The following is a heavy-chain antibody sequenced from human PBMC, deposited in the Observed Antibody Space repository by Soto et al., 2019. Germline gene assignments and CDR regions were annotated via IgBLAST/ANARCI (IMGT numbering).Heavy chain of an antibody. CDR3: ARYYYDSSGYGGFDY. Sequence: PGGSLRLSCAASGFTFSSYEMNWVRQAPGKGLEWVSYISSSGSTIYYADSVKGRFTISRDNAKNSLYLQMNSLRAEDTAVYYCARYYYDSSGYGGFDYGGQGTLVTVSS. D-gene: IGHD3-22*01. CDR2: ISSSGSTI. CDR1: GFTFSSYE. J-gene: IGHJ4*02. V-gene: IGHV3-48*03.